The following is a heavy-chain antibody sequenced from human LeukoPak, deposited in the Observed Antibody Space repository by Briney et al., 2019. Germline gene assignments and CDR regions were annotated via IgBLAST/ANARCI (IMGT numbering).Heavy chain of an antibody. V-gene: IGHV3-64*01. Sequence: GGSLRLSCAASGFTSSSYGMHWVRQAPGKGLEYVSAISSNGGSTYYANSVKGRFTISRDNSKNTLYLQMGSLRAEDMAVYYCASASKSGWYDYWGQGTLVTVSS. CDR2: ISSNGGST. J-gene: IGHJ4*02. CDR3: ASASKSGWYDY. CDR1: GFTSSSYG. D-gene: IGHD6-19*01.